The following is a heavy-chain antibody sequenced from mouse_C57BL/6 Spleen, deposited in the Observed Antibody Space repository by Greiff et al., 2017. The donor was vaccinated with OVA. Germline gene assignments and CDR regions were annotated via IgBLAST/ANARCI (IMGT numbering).Heavy chain of an antibody. CDR1: GYTFTSYW. Sequence: VQLQQPGTELVKPGASVKLSFKASGYTFTSYWMHWVTPRPGQGLEWIGNINPSNGGTNYNEKFKSKATLTVDKSSSTAYMQLSSLTSEDSAVYYCARRRDGFYYAMDYWGKGTSVTVSS. J-gene: IGHJ4*01. CDR3: ARRRDGFYYAMDY. CDR2: INPSNGGT. D-gene: IGHD2-3*01. V-gene: IGHV1-53*01.